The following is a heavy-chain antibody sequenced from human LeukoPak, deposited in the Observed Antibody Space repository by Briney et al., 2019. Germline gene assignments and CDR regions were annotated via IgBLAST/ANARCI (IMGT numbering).Heavy chain of an antibody. Sequence: GESLKISCKGSGYSFTTNWIGWVRQMPGKGLEWMGIIYPGDSDTRYSPSFQGQVTMSADKSVTTAYLRWSSLKASDTAMYYCARQKGRVGSFDDWGQGTLVTVSS. CDR3: ARQKGRVGSFDD. J-gene: IGHJ4*02. D-gene: IGHD1-26*01. CDR1: GYSFTTNW. V-gene: IGHV5-51*01. CDR2: IYPGDSDT.